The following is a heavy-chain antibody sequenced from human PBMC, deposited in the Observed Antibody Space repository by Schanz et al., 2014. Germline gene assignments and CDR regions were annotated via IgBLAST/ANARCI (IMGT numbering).Heavy chain of an antibody. D-gene: IGHD6-19*01. CDR3: ARSYSSGWYPYYYGMDV. V-gene: IGHV3-48*01. CDR2: IKISGDV. Sequence: EVQLVESGGGLVQSGGSLRLSCAASGFSFSDYSMNWVRQAPGKGLEWISYIKISGDVFYTDSVKGRFTISRDNAKSSLYLEMTSLRGEDTAVYYCARSYSSGWYPYYYGMDVWGQGTTVTVSS. CDR1: GFSFSDYS. J-gene: IGHJ6*02.